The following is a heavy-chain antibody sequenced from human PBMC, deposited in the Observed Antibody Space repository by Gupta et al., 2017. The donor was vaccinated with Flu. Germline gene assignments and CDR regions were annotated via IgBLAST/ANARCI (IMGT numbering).Heavy chain of an antibody. D-gene: IGHD2-8*01. Sequence: MDWVRQAPGRGLEWVSAISGESSYISSADSCRVRFTVSRDNANNSLELQLNNLEVEDEATYYCVRARAAGTNGICYRFDLWGQGTLVTVSS. J-gene: IGHJ5*02. V-gene: IGHV3-21*01. CDR3: VRARAAGTNGICYRFDL. CDR2: ISGESSYI.